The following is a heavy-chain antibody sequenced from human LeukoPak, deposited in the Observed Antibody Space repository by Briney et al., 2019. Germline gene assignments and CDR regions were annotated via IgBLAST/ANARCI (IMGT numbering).Heavy chain of an antibody. Sequence: GGSLSLSCALSGFTLRVYAVSCVRLAPGEGVQWVGFIRSKTYGGAADYGASVKGRFNIYRDESQSIAYLLLNRLGIGGRAVFYCTRIGIGIIGRDPVDYWGQGTLVNGSS. D-gene: IGHD2-21*01. CDR2: IRSKTYGGAA. J-gene: IGHJ4*02. CDR1: GFTLRVYA. V-gene: IGHV3-49*04. CDR3: TRIGIGIIGRDPVDY.